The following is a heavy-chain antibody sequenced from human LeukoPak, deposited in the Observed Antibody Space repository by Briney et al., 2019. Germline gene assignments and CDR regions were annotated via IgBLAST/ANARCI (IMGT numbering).Heavy chain of an antibody. Sequence: PGGSLILSCAASGLTFSSYVMSWVRQAPGKGLEWVSAISSTGSSTYYAGSVKGRFTISRDNSKNTLYLQMNSLRAEDTAVYYCAYDFWSGYYQDYWGQGTLVTGSS. CDR1: GLTFSSYV. J-gene: IGHJ4*02. V-gene: IGHV3-23*01. D-gene: IGHD3-3*01. CDR2: ISSTGSST. CDR3: AYDFWSGYYQDY.